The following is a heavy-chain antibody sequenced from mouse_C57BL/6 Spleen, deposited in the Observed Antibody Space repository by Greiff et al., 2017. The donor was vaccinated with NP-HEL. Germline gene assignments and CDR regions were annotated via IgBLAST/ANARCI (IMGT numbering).Heavy chain of an antibody. J-gene: IGHJ1*03. D-gene: IGHD2-4*01. CDR2: ISNGGGST. CDR1: GFTFSDYY. V-gene: IGHV5-12*01. CDR3: ARQVMITDWYFDV. Sequence: EVHLVESGGGLVQPGGSLKLSCAASGFTFSDYYMYWVRQTPEKRLEWVAYISNGGGSTYYPDTVKGRFTISRDNAKNTLYLQMSRLKSEDTAMYYCARQVMITDWYFDVWGTGTTVTVSS.